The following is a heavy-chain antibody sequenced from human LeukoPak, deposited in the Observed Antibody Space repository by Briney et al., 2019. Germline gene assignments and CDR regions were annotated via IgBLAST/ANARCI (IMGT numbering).Heavy chain of an antibody. Sequence: PSETLSLTCTVSGGSISSYYWSWIRQPPGKGLEWIGYIYYSGSTNYNPSLKSRVTISVDTSKNQFSLKLSSVTAADTAVYYCARKRFDGEVGYWGQGTLVTVSS. CDR1: GGSISSYY. D-gene: IGHD3-16*01. CDR3: ARKRFDGEVGY. J-gene: IGHJ4*02. V-gene: IGHV4-59*12. CDR2: IYYSGST.